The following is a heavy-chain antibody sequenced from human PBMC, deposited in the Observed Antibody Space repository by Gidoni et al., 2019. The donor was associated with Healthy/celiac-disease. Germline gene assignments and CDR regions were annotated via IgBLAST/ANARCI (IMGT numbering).Heavy chain of an antibody. CDR2: INHSGST. V-gene: IGHV4-34*01. Sequence: QVQLQQWGAGLLKPSETLSLTGAVYGGSFRGYYWSWIRPPPGKGLEWIGEINHSGSTNYNRSLKSRVNISVETSKNQFSLKLSSVTAADTAVYCCARGSSGSYAIDYWGQGTLVTVSS. CDR3: ARGSSGSYAIDY. D-gene: IGHD3-10*01. J-gene: IGHJ4*02. CDR1: GGSFRGYY.